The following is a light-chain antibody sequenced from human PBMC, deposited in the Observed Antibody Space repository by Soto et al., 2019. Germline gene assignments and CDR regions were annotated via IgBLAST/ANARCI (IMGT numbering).Light chain of an antibody. CDR2: GAS. CDR1: QSISSTY. Sequence: EIVLTQSPGTLSLSPGERATLSCRASQSISSTYLVWYQQKPGQAPWLLIYGASSRATGIPDRFSGSGSGTDFTLTISRLEPEDFAVYYCQQYGSSPPMYTFGQGTKLEIK. V-gene: IGKV3-20*01. CDR3: QQYGSSPPMYT. J-gene: IGKJ2*01.